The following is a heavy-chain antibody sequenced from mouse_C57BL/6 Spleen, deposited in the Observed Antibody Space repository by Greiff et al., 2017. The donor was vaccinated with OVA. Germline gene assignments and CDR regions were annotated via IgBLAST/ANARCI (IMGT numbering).Heavy chain of an antibody. CDR2: IYPRSGNT. D-gene: IGHD4-1*01. CDR3: ARANWDWFAY. V-gene: IGHV1-81*01. CDR1: GYTFTSYG. Sequence: QVQLKESGPELVKPGASVKLSCKASGYTFTSYGISWVKQRTGQGLEWIGEIYPRSGNTYYNEKFKGKATLTADKSSSTAYMELRSLTSEDSAVYFCARANWDWFAYWGQGTLVTVSA. J-gene: IGHJ3*01.